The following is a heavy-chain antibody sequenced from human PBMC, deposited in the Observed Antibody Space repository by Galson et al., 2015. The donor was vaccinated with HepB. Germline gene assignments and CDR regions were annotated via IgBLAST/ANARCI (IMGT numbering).Heavy chain of an antibody. CDR3: ARDTYYYYYMDV. CDR1: GGSISSGDYY. J-gene: IGHJ6*03. V-gene: IGHV4-30-4*01. CDR2: IYYSGST. Sequence: LSLTCTVSGGSISSGDYYWSWIRQPPGKGLEWIGYIYYSGSTYYNPSLKSRVTISVDTSKNQFSLKLSSVTAADTAVYYCARDTYYYYYMDVWGKGTTVTVSS.